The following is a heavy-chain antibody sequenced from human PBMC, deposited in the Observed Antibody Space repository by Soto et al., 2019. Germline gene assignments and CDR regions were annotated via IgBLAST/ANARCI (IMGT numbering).Heavy chain of an antibody. Sequence: EVQLVESGGGLAQPGGSLRLSCTVSGLSFSNYWMSWVRQAPGKGLEWVANMNQDGSEIYYVDSVRGRFTISRDNAKNSLYLQMNSLRVEDTAVYYCARDEGFILGAVAWGQGTLVTVSS. CDR3: ARDEGFILGAVA. CDR2: MNQDGSEI. V-gene: IGHV3-7*01. CDR1: GLSFSNYW. D-gene: IGHD1-26*01. J-gene: IGHJ5*02.